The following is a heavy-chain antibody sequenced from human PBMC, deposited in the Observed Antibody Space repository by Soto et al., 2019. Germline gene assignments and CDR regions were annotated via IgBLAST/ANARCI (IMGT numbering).Heavy chain of an antibody. J-gene: IGHJ5*02. D-gene: IGHD2-2*01. CDR3: ARDEAANLIVVVPAASTGGWFDP. Sequence: SETLSLTCTVSGYSISSGYYWGWIRQPPGKGLEWIGSIYHSGSTYYNPSLKSRVTISVDTSKNQFSLKLSSVTAADTAVYYCARDEAANLIVVVPAASTGGWFDPWGQGTLVTVSS. V-gene: IGHV4-38-2*02. CDR2: IYHSGST. CDR1: GYSISSGYY.